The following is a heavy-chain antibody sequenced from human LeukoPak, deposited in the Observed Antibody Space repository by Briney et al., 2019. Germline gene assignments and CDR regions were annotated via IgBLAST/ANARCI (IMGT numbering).Heavy chain of an antibody. CDR1: GFTVNTNY. D-gene: IGHD6-19*01. J-gene: IGHJ4*02. Sequence: WGSLRLSCAVSGFTVNTNYMSWVRQSPGKGLEWVSILYSGGSTYYADSVKGRFTISRDDSKNTVYLQMNSLRAEDTAVYYCARVYSSGWRYFDYWGQGTLVTVSS. CDR2: LYSGGST. V-gene: IGHV3-53*01. CDR3: ARVYSSGWRYFDY.